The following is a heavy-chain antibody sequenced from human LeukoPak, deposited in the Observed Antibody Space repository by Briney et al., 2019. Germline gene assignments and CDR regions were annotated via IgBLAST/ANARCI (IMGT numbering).Heavy chain of an antibody. CDR1: GFTFSSYE. V-gene: IGHV3-48*03. Sequence: GGSLRLSCAASGFTFSSYEMNWFRQAPGKGLEWVSYISSSGSTIYYADSVKGRFTISRDNAKNSLYLQMNSLRAEDTAVYYCARDHAVAGTFDYWGQGTLVTVSS. CDR3: ARDHAVAGTFDY. D-gene: IGHD6-19*01. CDR2: ISSSGSTI. J-gene: IGHJ4*02.